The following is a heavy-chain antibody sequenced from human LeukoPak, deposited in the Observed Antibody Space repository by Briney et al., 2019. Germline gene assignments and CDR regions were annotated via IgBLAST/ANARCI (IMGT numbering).Heavy chain of an antibody. J-gene: IGHJ5*02. Sequence: SETLSLTCTVSGGSISSYYWSWIRQPPGKGLEWIGYIYYSGSTNYNPSLKSRVTISVDTSKNQFSLKLSSVTAADTAVYYRASSHYDILTGSFQNWFDPWGQGTLVTVSS. CDR3: ASSHYDILTGSFQNWFDP. D-gene: IGHD3-9*01. CDR2: IYYSGST. V-gene: IGHV4-59*08. CDR1: GGSISSYY.